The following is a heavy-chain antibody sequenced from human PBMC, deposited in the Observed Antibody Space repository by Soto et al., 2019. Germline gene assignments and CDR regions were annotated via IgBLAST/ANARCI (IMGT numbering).Heavy chain of an antibody. CDR3: ARGREGYCSGGSCYPGLYYYYGMDV. J-gene: IGHJ6*02. V-gene: IGHV6-1*01. D-gene: IGHD2-15*01. Sequence: SQTLSLTCAISGDSVSSNSAAWNWIRQSPSRGLEWLGRTYYRSKWYNDYAVSVKSRITINPDTSKNQFSLQLNSVTPEDTAVYYCARGREGYCSGGSCYPGLYYYYGMDVRGQGTTVTVSS. CDR1: GDSVSSNSAA. CDR2: TYYRSKWYN.